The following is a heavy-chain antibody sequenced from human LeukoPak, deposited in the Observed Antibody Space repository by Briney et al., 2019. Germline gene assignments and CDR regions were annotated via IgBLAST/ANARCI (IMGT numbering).Heavy chain of an antibody. CDR3: ASEPADSGYDVNAHFDY. V-gene: IGHV1-2*02. CDR2: INPNSGGT. CDR1: GHTFTGYY. D-gene: IGHD5-12*01. Sequence: ASVKVSCKASGHTFTGYYMNWVRQAPGQGLEWMGWINPNSGGTNYAQKFQGRVTTTRDTSISTAYMELSRLRSDDTAVYYCASEPADSGYDVNAHFDYWGQGTLVTVSS. J-gene: IGHJ4*02.